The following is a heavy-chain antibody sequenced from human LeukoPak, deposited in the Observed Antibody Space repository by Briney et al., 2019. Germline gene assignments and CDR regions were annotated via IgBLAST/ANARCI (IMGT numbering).Heavy chain of an antibody. CDR1: VFTLRRYP. CDR2: INGSGGST. V-gene: IGHV3-23*01. Sequence: GGSLRLSCASSVFTLRRYPMSWVRQAPWKGLEWVSAINGSGGSTYYADSVKGRFIISRDNSKNTLYQQMNSLRADDTAVYYCAKGPAVLLWFGESYFDYWGQGTLVTVSS. D-gene: IGHD3-10*01. J-gene: IGHJ4*02. CDR3: AKGPAVLLWFGESYFDY.